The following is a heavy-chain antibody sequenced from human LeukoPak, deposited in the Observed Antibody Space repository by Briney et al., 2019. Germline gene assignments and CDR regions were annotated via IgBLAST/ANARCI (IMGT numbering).Heavy chain of an antibody. J-gene: IGHJ4*02. CDR1: GFTVSSNY. CDR2: IYSGGST. V-gene: IGHV3-53*01. D-gene: IGHD3-10*01. CDR3: ARARSLLRFGGREYYFDY. Sequence: GGSLRLSCAASGFTVSSNYMSWVRQAPGKGLEWVSVIYSGGSTYYADSVKGRFTISRDNSKNTLYLQMNSLRAEDTAVYYCARARSLLRFGGREYYFDYWGQGTLVTVSS.